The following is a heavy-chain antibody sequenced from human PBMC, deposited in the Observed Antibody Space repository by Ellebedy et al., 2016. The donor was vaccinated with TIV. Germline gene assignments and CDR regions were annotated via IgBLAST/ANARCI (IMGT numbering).Heavy chain of an antibody. J-gene: IGHJ6*03. Sequence: ASVKVSXXASGYTFTSYYMHWVRQAPGQGLEWMGIINPSGGSTSYVQKFQGRVTMTRDTSISTAYMELSRLRSDDTAVYYCARAVAGPPEGINYYYYYYMDVWGKGTTVTVSS. CDR1: GYTFTSYY. CDR2: INPSGGST. V-gene: IGHV1-46*01. CDR3: ARAVAGPPEGINYYYYYYMDV. D-gene: IGHD6-19*01.